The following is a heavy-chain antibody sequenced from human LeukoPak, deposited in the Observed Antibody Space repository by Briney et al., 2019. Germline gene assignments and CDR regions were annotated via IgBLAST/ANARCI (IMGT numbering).Heavy chain of an antibody. J-gene: IGHJ4*02. CDR3: ARSGRGDSSLSYYFDY. V-gene: IGHV4-31*03. CDR1: GGSISSGGYY. CDR2: IYYSGST. Sequence: SETLSLTCTVSGGSISSGGYYWSWIRQHPGKGLEWIGYIYYSGSTYYNPSLKSRVTISVDTSKNQFYLKLSSVTAADTAVYYCARSGRGDSSLSYYFDYWGQGTLVTVSS. D-gene: IGHD6-13*01.